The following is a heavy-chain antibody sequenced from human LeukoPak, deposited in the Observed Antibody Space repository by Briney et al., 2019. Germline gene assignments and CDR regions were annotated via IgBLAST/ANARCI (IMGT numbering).Heavy chain of an antibody. Sequence: GGSLRLSCAASGFTFSSFAMHWVRQAPGKGLEWVALTSFDESDRYSAGSVRGRFTISRDNSKNTLYLQMNSLRTEDTAVYYCARGQYYYDSSGSYLNWYFNLWGRGTQVTVSS. J-gene: IGHJ2*01. CDR3: ARGQYYYDSSGSYLNWYFNL. CDR2: TSFDESDR. CDR1: GFTFSSFA. D-gene: IGHD3-22*01. V-gene: IGHV3-30*04.